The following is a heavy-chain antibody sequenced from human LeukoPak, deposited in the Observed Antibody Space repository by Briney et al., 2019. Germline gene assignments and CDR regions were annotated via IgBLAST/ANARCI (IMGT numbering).Heavy chain of an antibody. D-gene: IGHD3-10*01. CDR1: GFTFSDYY. J-gene: IGHJ4*02. V-gene: IGHV3-11*06. CDR3: ALTMVRGVIISDPYFDY. Sequence: GGSLRLSCAASGFTFSDYYMSWIRQAPGKGLEWVSYIGSSSSYTNYADSVKGRFTISRDNAKNSLYLQMNSLRAEDTAVYYCALTMVRGVIISDPYFDYWGQGTLVTVSS. CDR2: IGSSSSYT.